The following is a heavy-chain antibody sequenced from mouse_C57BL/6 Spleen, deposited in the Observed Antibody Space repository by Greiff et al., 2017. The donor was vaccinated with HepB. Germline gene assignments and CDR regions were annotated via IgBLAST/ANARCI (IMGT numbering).Heavy chain of an antibody. D-gene: IGHD2-4*01. V-gene: IGHV5-4*01. J-gene: IGHJ4*01. Sequence: EVKLQESGGGLVKPGGSLKLSCATSGFTFSSYAMSWVRQTPEKRLEWVATISDGGSYTYYPDNVKGRFTISRDNAKNNLYLQMSHLKSEDSAMYYCARDRDYDVAMDYCGQGTSVTVSS. CDR3: ARDRDYDVAMDY. CDR2: ISDGGSYT. CDR1: GFTFSSYA.